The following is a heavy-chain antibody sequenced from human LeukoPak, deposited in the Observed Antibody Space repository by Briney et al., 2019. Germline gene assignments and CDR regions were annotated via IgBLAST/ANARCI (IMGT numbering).Heavy chain of an antibody. CDR3: ARDPQYCSSTSCKNYYYYMDV. D-gene: IGHD2-2*01. CDR2: ISSNGGST. Sequence: GGSLRLSCAASGFTFSSYAMHWVRQAPGKGLEYVSAISSNGGSTYYANSVKGRFTISRDNSKNTLYLQMGSLRAEDMAVYYCARDPQYCSSTSCKNYYYYMDVWGKGTTVTVSS. J-gene: IGHJ6*03. V-gene: IGHV3-64*01. CDR1: GFTFSSYA.